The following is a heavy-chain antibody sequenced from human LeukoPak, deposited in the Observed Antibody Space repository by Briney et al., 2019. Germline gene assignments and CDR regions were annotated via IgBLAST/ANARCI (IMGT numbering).Heavy chain of an antibody. Sequence: SETPSHTCVEPGGSTISFMWCWMRHTPEKGREWIGYIFYRGSMTYNPSLKGRVYISVDTSKKQFSLKLSSVTAADTAVYYCATLFCYGSTCYSAWREKSGVGGNYFDYWGQGTLVTVSS. CDR1: GGSTISFM. D-gene: IGHD2-15*01. V-gene: IGHV4-59*01. CDR3: ATLFCYGSTCYSAWREKSGVGGNYFDY. J-gene: IGHJ4*02. CDR2: IFYRGSM.